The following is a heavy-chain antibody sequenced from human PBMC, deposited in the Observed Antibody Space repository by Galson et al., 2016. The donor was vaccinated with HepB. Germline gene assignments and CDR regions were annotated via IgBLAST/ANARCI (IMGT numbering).Heavy chain of an antibody. J-gene: IGHJ6*02. CDR3: ARNAGFVDTAPYYYYYYGLDV. Sequence: SLRLSCAAFGFAFSKYGFHWVRQAPGKGLEWVSVIWGDGSNEDYADSVKGRFTISRDDSKNTLYLQMNSLRAEDTAVYYCARNAGFVDTAPYYYYYYGLDVWGQGTTVTVSS. CDR2: IWGDGSNE. V-gene: IGHV3-33*01. D-gene: IGHD5-18*01. CDR1: GFAFSKYG.